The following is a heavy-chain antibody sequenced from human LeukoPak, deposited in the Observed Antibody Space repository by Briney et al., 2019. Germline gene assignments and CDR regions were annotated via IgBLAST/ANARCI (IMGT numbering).Heavy chain of an antibody. CDR1: GGSFSSYY. V-gene: IGHV4-59*01. CDR3: AREGRYCSGGSCYSGVGY. D-gene: IGHD2-15*01. Sequence: SETLSLTCAVYGGSFSSYYWSWIRQPPGKGLEWIGYIYYSGSTNYNPSLKSRVTISVDTSKNQFSLKLSSVTAADTAVYYCAREGRYCSGGSCYSGVGYWGQGTLVTVSS. J-gene: IGHJ4*02. CDR2: IYYSGST.